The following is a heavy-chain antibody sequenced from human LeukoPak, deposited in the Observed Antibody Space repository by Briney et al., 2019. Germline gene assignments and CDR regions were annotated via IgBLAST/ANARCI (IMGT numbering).Heavy chain of an antibody. CDR3: ARGLTSSWSNNWFDP. V-gene: IGHV3-21*01. CDR2: ISSSSRYI. J-gene: IGHJ5*02. D-gene: IGHD6-13*01. Sequence: GGSLRLSCAASGFTFSSYTMNWVRQAPGKGLEWVSSISSSSRYIYYIDPVKGRFTISRDNAKNSLYLQMNSLRAEDTAVYYCARGLTSSWSNNWFDPWGQGTLVTVSS. CDR1: GFTFSSYT.